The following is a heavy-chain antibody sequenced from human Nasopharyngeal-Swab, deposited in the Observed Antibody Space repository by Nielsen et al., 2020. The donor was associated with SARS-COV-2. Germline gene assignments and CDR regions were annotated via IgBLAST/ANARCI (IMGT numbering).Heavy chain of an antibody. CDR2: ISGSGGSP. CDR3: AKKPGGRYCSGGSCYYRD. CDR1: GFTFSSYA. D-gene: IGHD2-15*01. J-gene: IGHJ4*02. V-gene: IGHV3-23*01. Sequence: GGSLRLSCAASGFTFSSYAMSWVRQAPGKGLELVSAISGSGGSPYYADSVKARFTISRDNSKNTLYLQMNSLRAEDTAVYYCAKKPGGRYCSGGSCYYRDWGQGTLVTVSS.